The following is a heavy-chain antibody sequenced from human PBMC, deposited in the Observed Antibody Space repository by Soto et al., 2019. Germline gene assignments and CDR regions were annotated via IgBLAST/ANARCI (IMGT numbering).Heavy chain of an antibody. CDR2: ISSSGSDI. D-gene: IGHD5-12*01. CDR3: ARGGDGYPFDY. CDR1: GFTFSSSE. Sequence: RRLSCAASGFTFSSSEVNWVRQAPGKGLEWVSDISSSGSDIHYADSVKGRFTISRDNAKNSLYLQMNSLRAEDTAVYYCARGGDGYPFDYWGQGTLVTVSS. V-gene: IGHV3-48*03. J-gene: IGHJ4*02.